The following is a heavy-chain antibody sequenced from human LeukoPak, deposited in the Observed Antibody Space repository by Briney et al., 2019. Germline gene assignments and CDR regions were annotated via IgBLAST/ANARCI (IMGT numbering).Heavy chain of an antibody. J-gene: IGHJ4*02. CDR1: GFTFSSYG. D-gene: IGHD1-26*01. CDR3: AKPYSGSYKYYFDY. CDR2: IWYDGSNK. Sequence: GRSLRLSRAASGFTFSSYGMHWVPQAPGKGLEWVAVIWYDGSNKYYADSVKGRFTISRDNSKNTLYLQMNSLRAEDTAVYYCAKPYSGSYKYYFDYWGQGTLVTVSS. V-gene: IGHV3-33*06.